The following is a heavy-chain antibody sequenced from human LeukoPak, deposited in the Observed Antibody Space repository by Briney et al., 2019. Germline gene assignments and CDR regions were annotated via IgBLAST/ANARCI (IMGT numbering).Heavy chain of an antibody. CDR2: ISSSSSYI. CDR1: GFTFSSYS. V-gene: IGHV3-21*01. J-gene: IGHJ4*02. Sequence: GGSLRLSCAASGFTFSSYSMNWVRQAPGKGLEWVSSISSSSSYIYYADSVKSRFTISRDNAKNSLYLQMNSLRAEDTAVYYCARDLHNWNDPPYFDYWGQGTLVTVSS. D-gene: IGHD1-20*01. CDR3: ARDLHNWNDPPYFDY.